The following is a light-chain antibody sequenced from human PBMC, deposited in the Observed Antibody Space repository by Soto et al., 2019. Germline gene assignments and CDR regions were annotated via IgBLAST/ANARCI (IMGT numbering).Light chain of an antibody. CDR3: TSWTISTTMI. CDR2: DVS. V-gene: IGLV2-14*01. CDR1: SSDVGGYNY. J-gene: IGLJ2*01. Sequence: QSVLTQPASVSGSPGQSITISCTGTSSDVGGYNYVSWYQQHPGKAPKLMIYDVSNRPSGVSNRFSGSKSGNTASLTISGLQAEDEADHYCTSWTISTTMIFGGGTKVTVL.